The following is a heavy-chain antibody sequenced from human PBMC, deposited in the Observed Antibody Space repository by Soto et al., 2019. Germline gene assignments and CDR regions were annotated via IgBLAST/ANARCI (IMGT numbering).Heavy chain of an antibody. J-gene: IGHJ6*02. CDR1: GFTFSSYG. CDR2: IWYDGSNK. CDR3: AREESSSTSTYFGMDV. Sequence: QVQLVESGGGVVQPGRSLRLSCAASGFTFSSYGMHWVRQAPGKGLEWVAVIWYDGSNKYYADSVKGRFTISRDNSKNTLYLQMNSLRAEDTAVYYCAREESSSTSTYFGMDVWGQGTKVTVSS. V-gene: IGHV3-33*01. D-gene: IGHD6-6*01.